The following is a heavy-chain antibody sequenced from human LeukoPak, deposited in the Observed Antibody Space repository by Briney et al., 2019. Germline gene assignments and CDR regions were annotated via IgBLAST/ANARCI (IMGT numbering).Heavy chain of an antibody. D-gene: IGHD6-6*01. CDR1: GGSISSGSYY. CDR2: IYTSGST. J-gene: IGHJ5*02. CDR3: ARVSIAARAFDP. Sequence: PSETLSLTCTVSGGSISSGSYYWSWIRQPAGKGLEWIGRIYTSGSTNYNPSLKSRVTISVDTSKNQFSLKLSSVTAADTAVYYCARVSIAARAFDPWGQGTLVTVSS. V-gene: IGHV4-61*02.